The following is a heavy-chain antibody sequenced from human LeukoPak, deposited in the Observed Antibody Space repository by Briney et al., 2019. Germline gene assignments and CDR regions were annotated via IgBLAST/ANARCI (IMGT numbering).Heavy chain of an antibody. V-gene: IGHV3-23*01. J-gene: IGHJ3*02. CDR2: IGGSGGST. CDR3: AKGVRGII. Sequence: GGSLRLSCAASGFTFSNYAMSWVRQAPGKGLEWVSGIGGSGGSTNYADSVKGRFTISRDNSKNTLCLQMYNLRADDTAVYYCAKGVRGIIWGQGTMVTVSS. CDR1: GFTFSNYA. D-gene: IGHD3-10*01.